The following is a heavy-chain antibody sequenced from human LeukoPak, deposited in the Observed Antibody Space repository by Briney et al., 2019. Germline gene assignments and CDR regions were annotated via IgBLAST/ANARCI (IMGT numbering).Heavy chain of an antibody. Sequence: ASVTVSCKASGYIFTSYVLHWVRQAPGQGLEWMGWINTNTGNPTYAQGFTGRFVFSLDTSVSTAYLQISSLKADDTAMYYCARGDYETHGYQTRWGQGALVTVSS. J-gene: IGHJ4*02. CDR2: INTNTGNP. CDR3: ARGDYETHGYQTR. CDR1: GYIFTSYV. V-gene: IGHV7-4-1*02. D-gene: IGHD3-22*01.